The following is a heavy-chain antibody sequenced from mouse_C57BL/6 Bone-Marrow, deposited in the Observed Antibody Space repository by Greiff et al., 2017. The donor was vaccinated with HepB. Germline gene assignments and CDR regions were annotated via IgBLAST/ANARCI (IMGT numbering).Heavy chain of an antibody. CDR2: IDPENGDT. CDR3: TTDYYGSSLYYFDY. Sequence: VQLQQSGAELVRPGASVKLSCTASGFNIKDDYMHWVKQRPEQGLEWIGWIDPENGDTESASKFQGKATITADTSSNTAYLQLSSLTSEDTAVYYCTTDYYGSSLYYFDYWGQGTTLTVSS. V-gene: IGHV14-4*01. D-gene: IGHD1-1*01. J-gene: IGHJ2*01. CDR1: GFNIKDDY.